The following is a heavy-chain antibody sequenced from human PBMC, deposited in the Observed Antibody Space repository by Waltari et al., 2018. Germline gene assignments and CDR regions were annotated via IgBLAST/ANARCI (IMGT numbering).Heavy chain of an antibody. CDR2: IYHSGST. CDR1: GYSISSGYY. CDR3: ARQGPITLLGY. V-gene: IGHV4-38-2*01. Sequence: QVQLQASGPGLVKPSETLSLTCAVSGYSISSGYYWGWIRQPPGKGLEWIGSIYHSGSTSYNPSLKSRVTISVDTSKNQFSLKLSSVTAADTAVYYCARQGPITLLGYWGQGTLVTVSS. J-gene: IGHJ4*02. D-gene: IGHD3-10*01.